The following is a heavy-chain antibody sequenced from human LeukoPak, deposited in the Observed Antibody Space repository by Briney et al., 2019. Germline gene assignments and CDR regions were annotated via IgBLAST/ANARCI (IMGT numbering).Heavy chain of an antibody. CDR1: GLIFSGNY. V-gene: IGHV3-53*04. J-gene: IGHJ3*02. D-gene: IGHD3-16*01. CDR2: IYSGGST. CDR3: AKLGEGAFDI. Sequence: PGGSLRLSCAASGLIFSGNYMSWVRQSPGKGLEWVSVIYSGGSTYYTESVKGRFTISRHTSNNTLSLQMNSLRAEDTAVYYCAKLGEGAFDIWGQGTMVTVSS.